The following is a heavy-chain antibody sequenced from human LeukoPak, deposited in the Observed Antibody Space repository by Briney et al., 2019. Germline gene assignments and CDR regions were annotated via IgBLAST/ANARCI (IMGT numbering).Heavy chain of an antibody. Sequence: GASVTVSCKASGGTFSSYAISWVRQAPGQGLEWMGWINPNSGGTNYAQKFQGRVTMTRDTSISTAYMELSRLRSDDTAVYYCARAGWKDSFDYWGQGTLVTVSS. V-gene: IGHV1-2*02. CDR1: GGTFSSYA. D-gene: IGHD1-1*01. CDR3: ARAGWKDSFDY. J-gene: IGHJ4*02. CDR2: INPNSGGT.